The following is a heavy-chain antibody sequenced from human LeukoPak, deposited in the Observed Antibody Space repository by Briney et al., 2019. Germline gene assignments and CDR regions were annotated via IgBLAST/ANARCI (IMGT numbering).Heavy chain of an antibody. CDR3: ARDPTKYYYDSSGYSGNIGY. CDR1: GFTFSSYS. D-gene: IGHD3-22*01. Sequence: GGSLRLSCAASGFTFSSYSMNWVRQAPGKGLEWVSSISSSSSYIYYADSVKGRFTISRDNAKNSLYLQMNSLRAEDTAVYYCARDPTKYYYDSSGYSGNIGYWGQGTLVTVSS. J-gene: IGHJ4*02. CDR2: ISSSSSYI. V-gene: IGHV3-21*01.